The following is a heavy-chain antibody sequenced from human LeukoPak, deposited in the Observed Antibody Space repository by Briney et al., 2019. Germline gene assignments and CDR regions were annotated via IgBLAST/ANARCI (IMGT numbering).Heavy chain of an antibody. V-gene: IGHV3-21*01. CDR2: ISSSSRYI. CDR3: ARVGDIVVVPAEDY. J-gene: IGHJ4*02. Sequence: PGGSLRLSCAASGFTFSSYSMNWVRQAPGKGVEWVSSISSSSRYIYYADSVKGRFTISRDNAKNSLYLQMNSLRAEDTAVYYCARVGDIVVVPAEDYWGQGTLVTVSS. CDR1: GFTFSSYS. D-gene: IGHD2-2*01.